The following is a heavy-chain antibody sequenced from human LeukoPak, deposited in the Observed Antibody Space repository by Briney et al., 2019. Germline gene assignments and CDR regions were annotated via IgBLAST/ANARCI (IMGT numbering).Heavy chain of an antibody. Sequence: ASVKVSCKASGYSFTGHYLHWVRQAPGQGLEWMGWINPNSGVTEFAQHFQGRVTMTGDTSISTAYMELSRLTSADTAIYYCARDHCTTSDCYEFHYYGLDVWGQGTTVTVSS. D-gene: IGHD2-2*01. CDR2: INPNSGVT. CDR1: GYSFTGHY. J-gene: IGHJ6*02. V-gene: IGHV1-2*02. CDR3: ARDHCTTSDCYEFHYYGLDV.